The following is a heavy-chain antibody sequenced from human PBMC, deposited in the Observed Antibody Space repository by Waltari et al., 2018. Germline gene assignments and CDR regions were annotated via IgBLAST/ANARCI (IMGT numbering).Heavy chain of an antibody. CDR1: GFTFSDYY. CDR3: ARDFFGNTYYYGMDV. V-gene: IGHV3-11*01. J-gene: IGHJ6*02. Sequence: QVQLVESGGGLVKPGGSLRLSCAASGFTFSDYYMSWIRQAPGKGLVVFSYISSIGSTIYYADSVKGRFTISRDTAKNSLYLQMNSLRAEDTAVYYCARDFFGNTYYYGMDVWGQGTTVTVSS. CDR2: ISSIGSTI. D-gene: IGHD3-10*01.